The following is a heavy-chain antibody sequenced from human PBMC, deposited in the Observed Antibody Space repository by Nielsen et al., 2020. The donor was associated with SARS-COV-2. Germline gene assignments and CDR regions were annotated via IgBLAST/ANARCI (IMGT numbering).Heavy chain of an antibody. CDR2: ISAYNGNT. D-gene: IGHD5-12*01. CDR3: AREGSWLRLIDY. Sequence: ASVQVSCKASGYTFTNYGFSWVRQAPGQGLEWMGWISAYNGNTNYAQKLQGRVTMTTDTSTSTAYMELRSLRSDDTAMYYCAREGSWLRLIDYWGQGTLVTVSS. J-gene: IGHJ4*02. CDR1: GYTFTNYG. V-gene: IGHV1-18*01.